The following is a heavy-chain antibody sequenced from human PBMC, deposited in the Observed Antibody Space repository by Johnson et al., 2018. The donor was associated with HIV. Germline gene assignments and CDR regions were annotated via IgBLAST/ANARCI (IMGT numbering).Heavy chain of an antibody. V-gene: IGHV3-30*03. CDR1: GFTFSNYG. Sequence: VQLVESGGGVVQPGRSLRLSCAASGFTFSNYGMHWVRQAPGKGMEWVAVITFEGSDKYYADSVKGRFTISRDNSKSTLYLQMNSLRAEDTVVYYCARDWGLYSSGWYVDAFDIWGQGTMVTVSS. D-gene: IGHD6-19*01. CDR2: ITFEGSDK. CDR3: ARDWGLYSSGWYVDAFDI. J-gene: IGHJ3*02.